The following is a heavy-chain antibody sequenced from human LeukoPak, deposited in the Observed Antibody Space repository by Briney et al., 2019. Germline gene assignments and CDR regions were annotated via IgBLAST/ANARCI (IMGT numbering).Heavy chain of an antibody. CDR2: ISGSGGST. J-gene: IGHJ5*02. V-gene: IGHV3-23*01. Sequence: GGSLRLSCAASGFTFDDYGMSWVRQAPGKGLEWVSAISGSGGSTYYADSVKGRFTISRDNSKNTLYLQMNSLRAEDTAVYYCAKVDYGDFPNWFDPWGQGTLVTVSS. D-gene: IGHD4-17*01. CDR1: GFTFDDYG. CDR3: AKVDYGDFPNWFDP.